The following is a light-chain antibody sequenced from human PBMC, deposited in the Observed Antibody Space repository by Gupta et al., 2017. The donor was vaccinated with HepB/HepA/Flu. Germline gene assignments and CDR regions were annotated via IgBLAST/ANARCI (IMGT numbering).Light chain of an antibody. CDR3: SSCANTHTLVL. Sequence: SALTRPASVSASPGQSITTSCTATSKDIGGYDADSGYQQVPGQAPKLLMYDVNNRPSGVANGFSGSKAGNTASLTSARLQAEDEADYYCSSCANTHTLVLFGGGTKLTVL. CDR2: DVN. V-gene: IGLV2-14*03. J-gene: IGLJ2*01. CDR1: SKDIGGYDA.